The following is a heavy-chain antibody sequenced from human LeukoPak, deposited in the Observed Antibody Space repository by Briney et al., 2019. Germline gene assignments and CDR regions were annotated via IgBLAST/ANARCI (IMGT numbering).Heavy chain of an antibody. D-gene: IGHD6-6*01. V-gene: IGHV1-18*01. CDR3: ARVGPIAARPTGYFDY. CDR2: ISAYNGNT. CDR1: GYTFTSYG. Sequence: ASVKVSCKASGYTFTSYGISWVRQAPGQGLEWMGCISAYNGNTNYAQKLQGRVTMTTDTSTSTAYMELRSLRSDDTAVYYCARVGPIAARPTGYFDYWGQGTLVTVSS. J-gene: IGHJ4*02.